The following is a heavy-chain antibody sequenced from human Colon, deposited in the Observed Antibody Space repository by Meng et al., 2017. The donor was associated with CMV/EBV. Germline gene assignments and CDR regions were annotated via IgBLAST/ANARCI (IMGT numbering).Heavy chain of an antibody. Sequence: GGSLRLSCAASGFTFSDAWMSWVRQAPGKGLEWVGRIKSKSDGGTTDYGAPVRGTFTISRDDSKNTLYLQMSNLRTEDTAVYYCTTVANVLSGFDYWGQGTPVTVSS. CDR1: GFTFSDAW. CDR2: IKSKSDGGTT. CDR3: TTVANVLSGFDY. V-gene: IGHV3-15*01. D-gene: IGHD3-10*01. J-gene: IGHJ4*02.